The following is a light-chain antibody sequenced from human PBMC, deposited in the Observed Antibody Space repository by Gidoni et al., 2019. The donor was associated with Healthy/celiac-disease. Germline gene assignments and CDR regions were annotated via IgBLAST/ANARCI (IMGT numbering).Light chain of an antibody. CDR2: DAS. CDR1: QSVSSY. Sequence: EIVLTQYPPTLSLSPGERATLSCRASQSVSSYLAWYQQKPGQAPRLLIYDASNRATGIPARFSGSGSGTDFTLTISSLEPEDFAVYYCQQRSNWPYTFGQXTKLEIK. CDR3: QQRSNWPYT. J-gene: IGKJ2*01. V-gene: IGKV3-11*01.